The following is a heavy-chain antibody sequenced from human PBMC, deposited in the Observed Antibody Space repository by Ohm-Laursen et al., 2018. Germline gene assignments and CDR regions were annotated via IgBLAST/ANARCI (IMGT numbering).Heavy chain of an antibody. CDR2: TIPIFGTA. V-gene: IGHV1-69*13. D-gene: IGHD3-22*01. J-gene: IGHJ6*02. Sequence: SVKVSCKASGGTFSSYAISWVRQAPGQGLEWMGGTIPIFGTANYAQKFQGRVTITADESTSTAYMELSSLRSEDTAVYYCARVNFRPDDYDSSGGSYGMDVWGQGTTATVSS. CDR3: ARVNFRPDDYDSSGGSYGMDV. CDR1: GGTFSSYA.